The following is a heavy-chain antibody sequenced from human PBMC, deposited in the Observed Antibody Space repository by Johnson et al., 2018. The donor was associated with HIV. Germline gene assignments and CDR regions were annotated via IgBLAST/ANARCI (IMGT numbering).Heavy chain of an antibody. CDR3: ARDRGGGSYHDAFDS. D-gene: IGHD1-26*01. CDR2: IHSGGTT. J-gene: IGHJ3*02. Sequence: VQLVESGGGLVQPGGSLRLSCAASGFTVSINYMSWVRQAPGKGLEWVSVIHSGGTTFYADSVRGRFTISRDSSKNTLYLQMNSLRAEDTAVYYCARDRGGGSYHDAFDSWGQGTMVTVSS. CDR1: GFTVSINY. V-gene: IGHV3-66*02.